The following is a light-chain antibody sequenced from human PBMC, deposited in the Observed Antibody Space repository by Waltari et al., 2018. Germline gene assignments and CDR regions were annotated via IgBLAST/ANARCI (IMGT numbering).Light chain of an antibody. CDR2: EVS. J-gene: IGLJ2*01. Sequence: QSALTQPASVSGPPGQSITISCTGTSSDVGHYNYVSRYQQHSGTAPQLIIDEVSHRPSGISYRFSASKSGNTASLTITGLQTEDEADYYCSSFTTSHTLLFGGGTKLTV. CDR1: SSDVGHYNY. CDR3: SSFTTSHTLL. V-gene: IGLV2-14*01.